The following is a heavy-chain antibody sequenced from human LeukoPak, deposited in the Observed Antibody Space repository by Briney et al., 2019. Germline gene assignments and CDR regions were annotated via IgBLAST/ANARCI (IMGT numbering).Heavy chain of an antibody. D-gene: IGHD3-16*01. J-gene: IGHJ6*02. Sequence: GGSLRLSCAATGLTCSSERMKGVGQARGKGLDWVSSISSSSSYIYYADSVKGRFTISRDKAKNSLYLQMNSLRAEDTAVYYCARDWGYYYYYGMDVWGQGTTVSVSS. CDR1: GLTCSSER. CDR3: ARDWGYYYYYGMDV. V-gene: IGHV3-21*01. CDR2: ISSSSSYI.